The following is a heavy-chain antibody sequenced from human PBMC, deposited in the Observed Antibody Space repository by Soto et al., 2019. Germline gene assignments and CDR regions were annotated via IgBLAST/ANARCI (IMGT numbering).Heavy chain of an antibody. V-gene: IGHV3-23*01. D-gene: IGHD4-4*01. J-gene: IGHJ3*02. CDR2: ISGSGGST. CDR3: TKVPTGEMATVFQPFDI. Sequence: EVQLLESGGGLVQPGGSLRLSCVASEFTFSSYAMSWVRQAPGKGLEWVSSISGSGGSTYYADSVKGRFAVSRDNSKSTLYLQLNSLRDEDTPVYYCTKVPTGEMATVFQPFDIWGQGTMVTVSS. CDR1: EFTFSSYA.